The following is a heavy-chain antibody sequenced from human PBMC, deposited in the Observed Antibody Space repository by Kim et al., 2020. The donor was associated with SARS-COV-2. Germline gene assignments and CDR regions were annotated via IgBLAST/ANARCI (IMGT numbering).Heavy chain of an antibody. CDR3: AKSQDSSGYYSHDAFDI. CDR2: ISGSGGST. J-gene: IGHJ3*02. D-gene: IGHD3-22*01. CDR1: GFTFSSYA. Sequence: GGSLRLSCAASGFTFSSYAMSWVRQAPGKGLEWVSAISGSGGSTYYADSVKGRFTISRDNSKNTLYLQMNSLRAEDTAVYYCAKSQDSSGYYSHDAFDIWGQGTMVTVSS. V-gene: IGHV3-23*01.